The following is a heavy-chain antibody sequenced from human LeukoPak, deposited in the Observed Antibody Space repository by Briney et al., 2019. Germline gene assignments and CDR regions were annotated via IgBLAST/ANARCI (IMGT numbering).Heavy chain of an antibody. V-gene: IGHV4-4*07. CDR2: IYTSGST. Sequence: SETLSLTCTVSGGSISTYYWSWIRQPARKGLEWIGRIYTSGSTDYNPSLKSRVTMSVDTSKNQFSLKLRSVTAADTAVYYCARDHAIYGGNSGLVYWGQGILVTVSS. J-gene: IGHJ4*02. CDR1: GGSISTYY. CDR3: ARDHAIYGGNSGLVY. D-gene: IGHD4-23*01.